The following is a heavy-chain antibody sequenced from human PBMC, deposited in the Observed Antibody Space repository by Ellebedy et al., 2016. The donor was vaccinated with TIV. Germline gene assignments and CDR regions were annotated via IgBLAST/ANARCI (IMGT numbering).Heavy chain of an antibody. V-gene: IGHV1-69*04. CDR3: ARGPAESIVGATW. CDR1: GGTFSSYA. D-gene: IGHD1-26*01. J-gene: IGHJ4*02. Sequence: ASVKVSCKASGGTFSSYAISWVRQAPGQGLEWMGRIIPILGIANYAQKFQGRVTITADKSTSTAYMELSSLRSEDTAVYYCARGPAESIVGATWWGQGTLVTVSP. CDR2: IIPILGIA.